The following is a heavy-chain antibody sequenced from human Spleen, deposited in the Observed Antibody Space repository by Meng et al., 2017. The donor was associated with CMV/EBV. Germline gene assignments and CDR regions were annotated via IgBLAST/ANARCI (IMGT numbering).Heavy chain of an antibody. J-gene: IGHJ4*02. Sequence: SETLSLTCTVSGGSISSGGYYWSWIRQHPGKGLEWIGYIYYSGSTNYNPSLKSRVTISVDTSKNQFSLKLSSVTAADTAVYYCARDILGYCSSTSCTHGDYWGQGTLVTVSS. CDR1: GGSISSGGYY. V-gene: IGHV4-31*03. CDR3: ARDILGYCSSTSCTHGDY. CDR2: IYYSGST. D-gene: IGHD2-2*01.